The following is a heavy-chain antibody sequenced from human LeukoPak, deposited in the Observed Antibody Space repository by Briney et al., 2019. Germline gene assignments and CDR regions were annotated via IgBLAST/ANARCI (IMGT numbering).Heavy chain of an antibody. J-gene: IGHJ3*02. D-gene: IGHD6-13*01. Sequence: SETLSLTCAVYGGSFSGYYWSWIRQPPGKGLEWIGEINHSGSNNYNPSLKSRVTISVDTSKHQFSLKLSSVTAADTAVYYCARGVAAAGHAFGIWGQGTMVTVSS. CDR2: INHSGSN. CDR3: ARGVAAAGHAFGI. V-gene: IGHV4-34*01. CDR1: GGSFSGYY.